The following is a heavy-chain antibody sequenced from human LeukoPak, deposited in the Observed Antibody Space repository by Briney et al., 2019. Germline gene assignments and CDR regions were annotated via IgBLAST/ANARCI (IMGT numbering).Heavy chain of an antibody. CDR2: IKQDGSEK. CDR1: GFTFSSYW. Sequence: GGSLRLSSAASGFTFSSYWMSWVRQAPGKGLEWVANIKQDGSEKYYVDSVKGRFTISRDNAKNSLYLQMNSLRAEDTAVYYCARDRSVYYYDSSGYYFLDYWGQGTLVTVSS. V-gene: IGHV3-7*01. D-gene: IGHD3-22*01. CDR3: ARDRSVYYYDSSGYYFLDY. J-gene: IGHJ4*02.